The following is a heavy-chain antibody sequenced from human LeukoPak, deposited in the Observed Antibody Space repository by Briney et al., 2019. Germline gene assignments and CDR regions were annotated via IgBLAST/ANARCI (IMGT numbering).Heavy chain of an antibody. CDR2: INPNSGGT. D-gene: IGHD2-15*01. J-gene: IGHJ4*02. Sequence: ASVKVSCKASGYTFTGYYMHWVRQAPGQGLEWMGWINPNSGGTNYAQKFQGRVTMTRNTSISTAYMELSSLRSEDTAVYYCARVVVVVAADGGYYFDYWGQGTLVTVSS. CDR3: ARVVVVVAADGGYYFDY. CDR1: GYTFTGYY. V-gene: IGHV1-2*02.